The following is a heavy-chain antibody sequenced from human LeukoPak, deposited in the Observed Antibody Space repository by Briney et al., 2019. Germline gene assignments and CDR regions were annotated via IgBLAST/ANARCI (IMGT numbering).Heavy chain of an antibody. V-gene: IGHV4-59*01. CDR2: IYYSGST. D-gene: IGHD6-19*01. CDR3: ARAKITVALFDY. J-gene: IGHJ4*02. Sequence: SETLSLACIVSGGSIGRYYWSWIRQPPXKXLEWIGYIYYSGSTNHNPSLKSRVTMSVDTSKNQFSLTLTSVTAADTAVYYCARAKITVALFDYWGQGTLVTVSS. CDR1: GGSIGRYY.